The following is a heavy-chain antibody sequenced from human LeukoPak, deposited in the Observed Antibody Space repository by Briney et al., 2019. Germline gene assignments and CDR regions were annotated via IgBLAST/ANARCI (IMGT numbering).Heavy chain of an antibody. V-gene: IGHV3-23*01. D-gene: IGHD3-22*01. J-gene: IGHJ3*02. CDR3: ARDTRREYYYDSSGYWDPGAFDI. CDR2: ISGSGGNT. CDR1: GFTFSNYA. Sequence: GGSLRLSCAASGFTFSNYAMNWVRQAPGKGLEWVSSISGSGGNTYYADSVKGRFTISRDNSKNTLYLQMNSLRAEDTAVYYCARDTRREYYYDSSGYWDPGAFDIWGQGTMVTVSS.